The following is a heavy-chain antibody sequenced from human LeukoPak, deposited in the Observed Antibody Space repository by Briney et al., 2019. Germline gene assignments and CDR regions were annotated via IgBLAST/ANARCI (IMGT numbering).Heavy chain of an antibody. D-gene: IGHD1-26*01. Sequence: GGSLRLSCAASGFTFSSYAMHWARQAPGKGLEWVAVISYDGSNKYYADSVKGRFTISRDNSKNTLYLQMNSLRAEDTAVYYCARDSRYSGSYRGSGLGYYYYMDVWGKGTTVTVSS. J-gene: IGHJ6*03. V-gene: IGHV3-30-3*01. CDR3: ARDSRYSGSYRGSGLGYYYYMDV. CDR2: ISYDGSNK. CDR1: GFTFSSYA.